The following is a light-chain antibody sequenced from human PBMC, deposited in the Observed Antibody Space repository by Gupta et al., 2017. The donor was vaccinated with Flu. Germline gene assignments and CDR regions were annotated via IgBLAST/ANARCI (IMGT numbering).Light chain of an antibody. CDR2: EVN. V-gene: IGLV2-14*01. Sequence: QSALTQPASVSGPPRQSTTIPCTGTSSDVGGYNYVSWYQHHPADPPKLMVYEVNNRPSGVSNRFSASTSADTASTTTSGLQEEDDADYYYSSYTSNNTWVFGGGTKLTVL. CDR1: SSDVGGYNY. J-gene: IGLJ3*02. CDR3: SSYTSNNTWV.